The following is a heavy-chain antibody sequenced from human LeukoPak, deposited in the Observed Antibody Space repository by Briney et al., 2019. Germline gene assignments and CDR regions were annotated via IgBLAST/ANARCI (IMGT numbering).Heavy chain of an antibody. J-gene: IGHJ6*02. V-gene: IGHV3-15*01. Sequence: GGSLRLPCAAPGFTFSNAWMSWVRQAPGKGLEWVGRIKSKTDGGTTDYAAPVKGRLIISRDDSTNTLFLQMNSLRAEDTAVYYCARGYRLEDSVYDPTDYSHYYGMDVWGQGTTVTVSS. CDR2: IKSKTDGGTT. CDR1: GFTFSNAW. D-gene: IGHD5/OR15-5a*01. CDR3: ARGYRLEDSVYDPTDYSHYYGMDV.